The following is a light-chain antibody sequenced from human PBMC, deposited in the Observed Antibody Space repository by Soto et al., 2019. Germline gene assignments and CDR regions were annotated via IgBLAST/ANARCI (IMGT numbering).Light chain of an antibody. CDR3: QQYDGSLFT. CDR2: GAS. J-gene: IGKJ3*01. Sequence: EIILTQSPDTLSLSPGERATLSCRASQSLSSSLLAWYQQKPGQAPRPLIYGASSRASGIPDRFSGAGSGTEFTLTISRLEPEDFAVYYCQQYDGSLFTFGPGNRVDV. CDR1: QSLSSSL. V-gene: IGKV3-20*01.